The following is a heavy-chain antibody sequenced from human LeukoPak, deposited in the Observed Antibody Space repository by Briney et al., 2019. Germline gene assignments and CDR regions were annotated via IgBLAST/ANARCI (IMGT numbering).Heavy chain of an antibody. CDR3: ATGHSDACDV. Sequence: ASVKVSCKASGYTFSNNYIHWVRQAPGQGLEWMGIINAGGGSTNYAQKVHGRVTMTRDKSKNTVYLELSNLSFEDTAVYYCATGHSDACDVWGQGTGVTVSS. CDR1: GYTFSNNY. CDR2: INAGGGST. D-gene: IGHD3-10*01. V-gene: IGHV1-46*01. J-gene: IGHJ3*01.